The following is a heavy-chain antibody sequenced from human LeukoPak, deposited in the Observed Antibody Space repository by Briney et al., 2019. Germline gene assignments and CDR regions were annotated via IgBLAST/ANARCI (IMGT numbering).Heavy chain of an antibody. D-gene: IGHD2-15*01. CDR1: GFTFSSYD. CDR2: ISGSGGST. CDR3: AKDVVVVVAATLDY. V-gene: IGHV3-23*01. Sequence: GGSLRLSCAASGFTFSSYDMSWVRQAPGKGLEWVSAISGSGGSTYYADSVKGRFTISRDNSKNTLYLQMNSLRAEDTAVYYCAKDVVVVVAATLDYWGQGTLVTVSS. J-gene: IGHJ4*02.